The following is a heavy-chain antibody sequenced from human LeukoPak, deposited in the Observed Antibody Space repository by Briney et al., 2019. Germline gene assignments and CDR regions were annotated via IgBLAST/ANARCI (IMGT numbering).Heavy chain of an antibody. Sequence: GASVKVSCKASGYTFTGYYMHWVRQAPGQGLEWMGWINPNSGGTNYAQKFQGRATMTRDTSISTAYMELSRLRSDDTAVYYCARENPTMIVADYWGQGTLVTVSS. CDR2: INPNSGGT. J-gene: IGHJ4*02. CDR1: GYTFTGYY. CDR3: ARENPTMIVADY. D-gene: IGHD3-22*01. V-gene: IGHV1-2*02.